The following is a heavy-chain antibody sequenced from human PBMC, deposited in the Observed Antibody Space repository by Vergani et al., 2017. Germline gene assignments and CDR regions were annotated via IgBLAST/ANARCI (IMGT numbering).Heavy chain of an antibody. CDR2: IWYDGSNK. CDR1: GFTFSSNG. J-gene: IGHJ5*02. CDR3: ARIPNSYGYGGNWFDP. D-gene: IGHD5-18*01. V-gene: IGHV3-33*01. Sequence: QVQLVESGGGVVQPGRSLRLSCAASGFTFSSNGMHWVRQAPGKGLEWVAVIWYDGSNKYYADSVKGRFTISRDNSKNTLYLQMNSLRSEDTAVYYCARIPNSYGYGGNWFDPWGQGSLVTVSS.